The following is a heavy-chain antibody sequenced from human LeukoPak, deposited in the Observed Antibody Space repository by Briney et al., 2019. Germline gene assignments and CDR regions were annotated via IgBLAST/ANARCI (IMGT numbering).Heavy chain of an antibody. J-gene: IGHJ4*02. V-gene: IGHV3-30*18. CDR3: AKSQAARPAFDY. CDR1: GFTFSSYW. CDR2: ISYDGSNK. Sequence: PGGSLRLSCAASGFTFSSYWMHWVRQAPGKGLEWVAVISYDGSNKYYADSVKGRFTISRDNSKNTLYLQMNSLRAEDTAVYYCAKSQAARPAFDYWGQGTLVTVSS. D-gene: IGHD6-6*01.